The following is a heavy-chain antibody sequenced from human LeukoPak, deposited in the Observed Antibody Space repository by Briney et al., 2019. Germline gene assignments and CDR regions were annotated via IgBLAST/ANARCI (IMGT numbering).Heavy chain of an antibody. CDR3: ARDQLGVPTYYYDSSGYSGFDY. J-gene: IGHJ4*02. V-gene: IGHV6-1*01. CDR1: GDSVSSNSAA. CDR2: TYYRSKWYN. D-gene: IGHD3-22*01. Sequence: SQTLSLTCAISGDSVSSNSAAWNWIRQSPSRGLEWLGRTYYRSKWYNDYAVSVKSRITINPDTSKNQFSLQLNSVTPEDTAVYYCARDQLGVPTYYYDSSGYSGFDYWGQGTLDTVSS.